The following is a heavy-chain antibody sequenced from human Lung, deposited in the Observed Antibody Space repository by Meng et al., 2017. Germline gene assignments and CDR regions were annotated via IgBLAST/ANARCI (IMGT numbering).Heavy chain of an antibody. V-gene: IGHV4-30-4*08. J-gene: IGHJ4*02. CDR2: IYSSGNA. Sequence: QGQRPKSGPGLVKPSQTPSLTCTVSIGSISSDSYWGWIRQPPGKHLEWIGYIYSSGNAYYNPSLKSRVTITVDTSKNQFSLKVNSVTAADTAVYFCARGPLRGLTLTGYYDSWGQGRLVTVSS. CDR3: ARGPLRGLTLTGYYDS. D-gene: IGHD3-9*01. CDR1: IGSISSDSY.